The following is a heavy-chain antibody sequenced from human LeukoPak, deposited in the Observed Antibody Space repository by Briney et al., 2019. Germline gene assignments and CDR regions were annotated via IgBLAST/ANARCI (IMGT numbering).Heavy chain of an antibody. J-gene: IGHJ6*03. Sequence: GGSLRLSCAASGFTFSIHGMYWVRQAPGKGLEWVAFISHDGSNKYYANSVRGRFTISRDNSKNTLYLQMNSLRAEDTAVYYCARGGELRYFDWFGSYYYYMDVWGKGTTVTVSS. CDR1: GFTFSIHG. V-gene: IGHV3-30*03. D-gene: IGHD3-9*01. CDR3: ARGGELRYFDWFGSYYYYMDV. CDR2: ISHDGSNK.